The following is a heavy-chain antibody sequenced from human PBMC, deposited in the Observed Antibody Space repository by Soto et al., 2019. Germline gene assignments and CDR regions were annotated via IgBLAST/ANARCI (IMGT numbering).Heavy chain of an antibody. CDR2: ISAYNGNT. Sequence: QVQLVQSGAEVKKPGASVKVSCKASGYTFTSYGISWVRQAPGQGLEWMGGISAYNGNTNYAQKLQGRVTMTTDTSTSTAYMALRSLGSDDTAVYYCARIRLQVWPKYGMDVWGQGTTVTVSS. CDR1: GYTFTSYG. CDR3: ARIRLQVWPKYGMDV. D-gene: IGHD5-18*01. V-gene: IGHV1-18*01. J-gene: IGHJ6*02.